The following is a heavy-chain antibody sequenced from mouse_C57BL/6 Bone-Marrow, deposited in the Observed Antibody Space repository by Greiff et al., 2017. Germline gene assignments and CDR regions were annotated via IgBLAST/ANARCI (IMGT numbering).Heavy chain of an antibody. Sequence: QVQLKESGAELARPGASVKLSCKASGYTFTSYGISWVKQRTGQGLEWIGEIYPRSGNTYYTAKFKGKATLTADKSSSTAYMELRSLTSEDSAVYFCARRPYAKDYWGQGTSVTVAS. CDR1: GYTFTSYG. CDR2: IYPRSGNT. CDR3: ARRPYAKDY. V-gene: IGHV1-81*01. J-gene: IGHJ4*01.